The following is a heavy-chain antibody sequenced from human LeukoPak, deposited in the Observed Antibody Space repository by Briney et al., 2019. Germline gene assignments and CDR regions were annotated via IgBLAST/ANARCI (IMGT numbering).Heavy chain of an antibody. D-gene: IGHD3-22*01. CDR3: LRDSVRYHDSSGYYYSPDYFDH. V-gene: IGHV3-33*01. CDR1: GFTFGVYG. Sequence: GGSLRLSCAVSGFTFGVYGMHWVRQAPGKGLEWLAVIWYDGSNKYSADSVKGRFTISRDNSKNILYLQMNSLRVEDTAVYYCLRDSVRYHDSSGYYYSPDYFDHWGQGALVTVSS. CDR2: IWYDGSNK. J-gene: IGHJ4*02.